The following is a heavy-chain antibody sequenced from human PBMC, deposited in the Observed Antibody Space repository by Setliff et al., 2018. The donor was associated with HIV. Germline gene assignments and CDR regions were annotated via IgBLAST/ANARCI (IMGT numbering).Heavy chain of an antibody. CDR2: IYDSGST. D-gene: IGHD3-10*01. V-gene: IGHV4-59*01. J-gene: IGHJ4*02. CDR3: ARAIGIISLYYFDS. CDR1: GGSISSDY. Sequence: SETLSLTCTVSGGSISSDYWSWIRQPPGKGMEWIGFIYDSGSTNYNPSLESRVTISVDTSKNQFSLKLSSVTAADTAAYYCARAIGIISLYYFDSWGQGTLVTVSS.